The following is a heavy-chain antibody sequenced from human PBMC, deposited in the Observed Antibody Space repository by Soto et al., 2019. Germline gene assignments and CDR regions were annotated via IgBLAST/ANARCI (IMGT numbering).Heavy chain of an antibody. CDR3: ARGGRSSSFKANWFDP. J-gene: IGHJ5*02. D-gene: IGHD3-16*01. V-gene: IGHV4-61*01. Sequence: SETLSLTCTASGGSVSSGSYYWSWIRQPPGKGLEWIGYIYYSGSTNYNPSLKSRVTISVDTSKNQFSLKLSSVTAADTAVYYCARGGRSSSFKANWFDPWGQGTLVTVSS. CDR2: IYYSGST. CDR1: GGSVSSGSYY.